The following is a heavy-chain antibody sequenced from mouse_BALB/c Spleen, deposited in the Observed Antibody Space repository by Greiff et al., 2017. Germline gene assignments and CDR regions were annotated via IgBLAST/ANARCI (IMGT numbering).Heavy chain of an antibody. Sequence: VQLKESGTVLARPGASVKMSCTASGYTFTSYWMHWVKQRPGQGLEWIGAIYPGNSDTSYNQKFKGKAKLTAVTSTNTAYMELSSLTNEDSAVYYCTRGTTVRAMDYWGQGTSVTVSS. V-gene: IGHV1-5*01. D-gene: IGHD2-4*01. CDR2: IYPGNSDT. CDR3: TRGTTVRAMDY. CDR1: GYTFTSYW. J-gene: IGHJ4*01.